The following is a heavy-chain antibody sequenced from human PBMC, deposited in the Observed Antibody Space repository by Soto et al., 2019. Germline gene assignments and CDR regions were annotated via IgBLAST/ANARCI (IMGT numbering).Heavy chain of an antibody. Sequence: QLQLQESGPGLVKPSETLSLTCTVSGGSISSSSYYWGWIRQPPGKGLEWFGSIYYSGSTYYNPSLKSLVAIPLSTSNDLFARILSSVTAADTSVYYCARSNPSSYYDFLSGYSYYYYYDMDFWGKGTTVTVSS. V-gene: IGHV4-39*01. D-gene: IGHD3-3*01. CDR1: GGSISSSSYY. J-gene: IGHJ6*03. CDR3: ARSNPSSYYDFLSGYSYYYYYDMDF. CDR2: IYYSGST.